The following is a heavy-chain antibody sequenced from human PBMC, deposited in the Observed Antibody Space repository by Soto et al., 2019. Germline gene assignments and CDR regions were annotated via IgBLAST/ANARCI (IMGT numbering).Heavy chain of an antibody. CDR3: ARLAPCSGGFCYSRPLSY. Sequence: ASVKVSCKASGYTFATYGISWVRQAPGQGLEWMGWITPVNGDTNYAQKFQGRVTLTTETSTSTAYMEVRTLRSDDTAVYYCARLAPCSGGFCYSRPLSYWGQGTLVTVSS. CDR2: ITPVNGDT. CDR1: GYTFATYG. V-gene: IGHV1-18*01. J-gene: IGHJ4*02. D-gene: IGHD2-15*01.